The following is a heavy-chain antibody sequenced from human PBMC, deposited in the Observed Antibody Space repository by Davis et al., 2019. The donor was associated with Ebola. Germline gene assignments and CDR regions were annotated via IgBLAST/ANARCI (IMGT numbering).Heavy chain of an antibody. CDR1: GGSISSSSYY. V-gene: IGHV4-39*07. Sequence: PGGSLRLSCTVSGGSISSSSYYWGWIRQPPGKGLEWIGSIYYSGSTYYNPSLKSRVTISVDTSKNQFSLKLSSVTAADTAVYYCARGGGIHPFDYWGQGTLVTVSS. CDR2: IYYSGST. CDR3: ARGGGIHPFDY. J-gene: IGHJ4*02. D-gene: IGHD1-26*01.